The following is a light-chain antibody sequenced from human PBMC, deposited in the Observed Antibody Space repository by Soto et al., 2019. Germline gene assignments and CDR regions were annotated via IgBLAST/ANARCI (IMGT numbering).Light chain of an antibody. V-gene: IGLV2-14*03. CDR1: SRKIGAYNY. J-gene: IGLJ1*01. CDR2: DVT. CDR3: SSYTDRATLG. Sequence: QSVLTQPASVSGSPGQSITISCAGTSRKIGAYNYVSWYQQHPYKAPKLLIYDVTNRPSGISYRFSGSKSGNTASLTISGLQTEDEADYYCSSYTDRATLGFGDGTKVTVL.